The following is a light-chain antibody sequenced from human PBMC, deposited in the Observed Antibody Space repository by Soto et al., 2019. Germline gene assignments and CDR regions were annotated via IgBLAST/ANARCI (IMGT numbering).Light chain of an antibody. V-gene: IGKV3-15*01. J-gene: IGKJ1*01. CDR3: QQYNQWPPTWT. Sequence: EIVMTQSPGTLSVSPGERVTVSCRASQYVHTSLAWYQQKSGQAPRLLIYGASIRAPGVPVRFSGSWSGTEFTLTIDSLQSEDSAVYSCQQYNQWPPTWTFGQGTKVEI. CDR1: QYVHTS. CDR2: GAS.